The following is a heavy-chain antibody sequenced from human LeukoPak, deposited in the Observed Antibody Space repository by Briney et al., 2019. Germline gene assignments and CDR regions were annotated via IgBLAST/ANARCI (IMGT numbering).Heavy chain of an antibody. CDR1: GGSFSGFY. D-gene: IGHD2-2*02. J-gene: IGHJ5*02. CDR2: INHSGNT. CDR3: ARGGGRAVIWDNWFDP. V-gene: IGHV4-34*01. Sequence: SETLSLTCAVYGGSFSGFYWTWIRQPPGKGLEWIGEINHSGNTNCNPALTRRVHMTVDTSKKQFSLKMSSVPAADTAVYSCARGGGRAVIWDNWFDPWGQGTLVTVSS.